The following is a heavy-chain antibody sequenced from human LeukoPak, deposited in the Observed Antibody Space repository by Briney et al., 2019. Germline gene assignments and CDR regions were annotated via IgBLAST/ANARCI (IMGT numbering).Heavy chain of an antibody. D-gene: IGHD3-10*01. CDR2: IYSGGST. J-gene: IGHJ4*02. Sequence: GGSLRLSCAASGFTVSSNYMSWVRQAPGKGLEWVSVIYSGGSTYYADSVKGRFTISRDNSKNTLYLQMNSLRAEDTAVYYCARDRRSGSYYAYWGQGTLVTVSS. V-gene: IGHV3-53*01. CDR3: ARDRRSGSYYAY. CDR1: GFTVSSNY.